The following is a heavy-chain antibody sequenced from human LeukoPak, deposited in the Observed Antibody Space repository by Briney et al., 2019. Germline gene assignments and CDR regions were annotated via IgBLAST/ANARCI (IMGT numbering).Heavy chain of an antibody. CDR2: IWYDGSNK. Sequence: TGGSLRLSCAASGFTFSSYGMHWVRQAPGKGLEWVAVIWYDGSNKYYADSVKGRFTISRDNSKNTLYLQMNSLRAEDTAVYYCARGSGSSQYYFDYWGQGTLVTVSS. J-gene: IGHJ4*02. D-gene: IGHD3-10*01. CDR1: GFTFSSYG. CDR3: ARGSGSSQYYFDY. V-gene: IGHV3-33*01.